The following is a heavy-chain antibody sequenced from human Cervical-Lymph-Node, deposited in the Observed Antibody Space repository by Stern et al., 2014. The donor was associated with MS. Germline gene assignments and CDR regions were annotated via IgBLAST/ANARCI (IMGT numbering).Heavy chain of an antibody. V-gene: IGHV4-34*01. CDR3: ARVDSSGYYYAY. Sequence: QVQLQQWGAGLLKPSETLSLTCAVYGGSFSGYYWSWIRQPPGKGLEWIGEINHSGSTNYNPSLKRRVTISVDTSKTQFSLKLSSVTAADTAVYYCARVDSSGYYYAYWGQGTLVTVSS. CDR2: INHSGST. J-gene: IGHJ4*02. D-gene: IGHD3-22*01. CDR1: GGSFSGYY.